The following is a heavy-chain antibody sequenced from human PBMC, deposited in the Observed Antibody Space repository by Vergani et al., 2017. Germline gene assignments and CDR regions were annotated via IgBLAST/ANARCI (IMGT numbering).Heavy chain of an antibody. CDR3: ASKRGACRAAYCHSYDF. J-gene: IGHJ4*02. V-gene: IGHV4-39*01. Sequence: QVQLQESGPGLAKPSETLSLTCTVSGDSVISTDYHWGWIRQPPGKGLEWIGSMDYSGSTSYNPSLESRISISFETPKNQFSLWLTSVTAADTAVYYCASKRGACRAAYCHSYDFWGPGTLVGVSS. D-gene: IGHD2-15*01. CDR2: MDYSGST. CDR1: GDSVISTDYH.